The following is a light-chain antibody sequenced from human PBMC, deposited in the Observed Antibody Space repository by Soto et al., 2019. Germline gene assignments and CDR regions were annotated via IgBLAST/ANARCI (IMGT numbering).Light chain of an antibody. V-gene: IGLV2-14*01. CDR1: SSDVGGYNY. J-gene: IGLJ1*01. CDR2: DVS. Sequence: SALTQPASVSGSPGQSITISCTGTSSDVGGYNYVSWYQQHPGKAPKLMIYDVSNRPSGVSNRFSGSKSGNTASLTISGLQAEDEADYSCSSYTSSSPLYVFGTGTKLTVL. CDR3: SSYTSSSPLYV.